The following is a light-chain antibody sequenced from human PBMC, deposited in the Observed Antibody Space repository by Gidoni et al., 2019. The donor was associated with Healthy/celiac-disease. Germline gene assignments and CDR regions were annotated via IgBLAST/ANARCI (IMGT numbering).Light chain of an antibody. Sequence: DIQMTQSPSSLSASVGDRVTITCRASQSISSYLNWYQQKPGKAPKLLIYAASSLQSGVPSRFCGSGSGTDFTLPISSLQPEDFATYYCQQSYSTLGTFGQGTKLEIK. CDR2: AAS. V-gene: IGKV1-39*01. CDR1: QSISSY. J-gene: IGKJ2*01. CDR3: QQSYSTLGT.